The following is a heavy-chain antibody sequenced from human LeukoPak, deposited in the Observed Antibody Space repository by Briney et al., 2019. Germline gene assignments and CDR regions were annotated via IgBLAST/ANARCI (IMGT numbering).Heavy chain of an antibody. CDR1: GGSISSGGYS. D-gene: IGHD1-1*01. CDR2: FYHSGST. V-gene: IGHV4-30-2*03. J-gene: IGHJ3*02. Sequence: SETLSLTCAVSGGSISSGGYSWSWIRQPPGKGLEWIGYFYHSGSTYNNPSLKSRVTISVDTSKNQFSLKLSSVTAADTAVYYCARQNWNDLSAFDIWGQGTMVTVSS. CDR3: ARQNWNDLSAFDI.